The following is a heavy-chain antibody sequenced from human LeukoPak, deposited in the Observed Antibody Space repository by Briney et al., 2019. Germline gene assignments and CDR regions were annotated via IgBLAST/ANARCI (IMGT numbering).Heavy chain of an antibody. CDR3: ARHWGTTGSDY. J-gene: IGHJ4*02. CDR2: SDPADSDT. D-gene: IGHD2/OR15-2a*01. V-gene: IGHV5-51*01. CDR1: GYTFTSYW. Sequence: GGSLRLSCMGPGYTFTSYWTGGVRQMPGKGLGLRGISDPADSDTRYRPSFEGQITISDDKPISTAYRQWSSLKASDSAMYYCARHWGTTGSDYWGQGTLVTVSS.